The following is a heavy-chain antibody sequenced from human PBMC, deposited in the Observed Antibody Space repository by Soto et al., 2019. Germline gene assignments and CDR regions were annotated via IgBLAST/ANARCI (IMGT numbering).Heavy chain of an antibody. CDR3: ARLNGDFWSGYPLSYYYGMDV. V-gene: IGHV1-69*06. J-gene: IGHJ6*02. D-gene: IGHD3-3*01. CDR2: INPIFGTA. Sequence: SVKVSCKASGYTFTGYYVNWARQAPGQGLEWMGGINPIFGTANYAQKFQGRVTITADKSTSTAYMELSSLRSEDTAVYYCARLNGDFWSGYPLSYYYGMDVWGQGTTVTVSS. CDR1: GYTFTGYY.